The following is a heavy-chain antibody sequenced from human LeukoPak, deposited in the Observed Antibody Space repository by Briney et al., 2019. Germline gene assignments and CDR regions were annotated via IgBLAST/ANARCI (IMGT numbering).Heavy chain of an antibody. V-gene: IGHV3-21*01. CDR3: ARQGYCSSASCLDAFDI. CDR2: ISSSSYI. D-gene: IGHD2-2*01. Sequence: PGGSLRLSCAASGFTFSSYSMNWVRQAPGNGLEWVSSISSSSYIYYADSVKGRFTISRDNAKNSLYLQMNSLRAEDTAVYYCARQGYCSSASCLDAFDIWGQGTMVTVSS. CDR1: GFTFSSYS. J-gene: IGHJ3*02.